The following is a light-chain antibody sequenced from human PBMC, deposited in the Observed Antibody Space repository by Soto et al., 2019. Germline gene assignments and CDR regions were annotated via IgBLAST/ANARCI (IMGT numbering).Light chain of an antibody. J-gene: IGKJ1*01. CDR3: QQHYSTPWT. CDR1: QNVLHRSNKNNY. Sequence: DVVMIQSPDSLAVSLGERATIDCRSSQNVLHRSNKNNYLAWYQQKPGQPPKLLIYWASNRESGVPDRFSGSGSGTDFTLTLNSLQAEDVAVYYCQQHYSTPWTFGQGTKVEIK. V-gene: IGKV4-1*01. CDR2: WAS.